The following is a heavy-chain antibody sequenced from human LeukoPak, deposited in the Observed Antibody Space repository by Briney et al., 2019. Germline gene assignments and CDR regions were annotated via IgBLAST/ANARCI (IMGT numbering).Heavy chain of an antibody. CDR3: ARHGPRGVLRYSDWLSGNWFDP. CDR1: GGSISSYY. D-gene: IGHD3-9*01. V-gene: IGHV4-4*07. Sequence: SETLSLTCTVSGGSISSYYWSWIRQPAGKGLEWIGRIYTSGSTNYNPSLKSRVTMSVDTSKNQFSLKLSSVTAADTAVYYCARHGPRGVLRYSDWLSGNWFDPWGQGTLVTVSS. J-gene: IGHJ5*02. CDR2: IYTSGST.